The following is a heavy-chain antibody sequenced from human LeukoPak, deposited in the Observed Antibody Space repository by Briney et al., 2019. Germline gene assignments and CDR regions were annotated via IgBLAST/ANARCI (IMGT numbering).Heavy chain of an antibody. D-gene: IGHD6-19*01. CDR2: INPSGGST. Sequence: ASVTVSFTASGYTFTSYYMHWVRQAPGQGLEWMGIINPSGGSTSYAQKFQGRVTMTRDMSTSTVYMELSSLRSEDTAVYYCARDRSGWPFDYWGQGTLVTVSS. CDR1: GYTFTSYY. J-gene: IGHJ4*02. V-gene: IGHV1-46*01. CDR3: ARDRSGWPFDY.